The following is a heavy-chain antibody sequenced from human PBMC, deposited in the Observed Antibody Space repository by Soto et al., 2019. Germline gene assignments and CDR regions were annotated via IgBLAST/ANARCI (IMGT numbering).Heavy chain of an antibody. D-gene: IGHD2-21*02. V-gene: IGHV4-30-2*05. Sequence: SETLSLTCAVSGGSISSGGYSWSWIRQPPGKGLEWIGYIYHSGSTYYNPSLKSRFTISLDTSKNQFSLKLSSVTAADTAVYYCATCGGDCFFDYWGQGTLVTVSS. J-gene: IGHJ4*02. CDR3: ATCGGDCFFDY. CDR2: IYHSGST. CDR1: GGSISSGGYS.